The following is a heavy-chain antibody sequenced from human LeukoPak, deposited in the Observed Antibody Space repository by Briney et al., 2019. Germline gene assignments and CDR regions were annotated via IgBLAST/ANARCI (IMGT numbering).Heavy chain of an antibody. D-gene: IGHD3-10*01. CDR3: ARATEFRNWFDP. CDR2: IYHSGNT. Sequence: SETLSLTCTVSGYSISSGYYWGWIRQPPGKGLEWIGSIYHSGNTYYNPSLKSRVIVSVDTSKNQFSLKLSSVTAAGTAVYYCARATEFRNWFDPWGQGTLVTVPS. CDR1: GYSISSGYY. V-gene: IGHV4-38-2*02. J-gene: IGHJ5*02.